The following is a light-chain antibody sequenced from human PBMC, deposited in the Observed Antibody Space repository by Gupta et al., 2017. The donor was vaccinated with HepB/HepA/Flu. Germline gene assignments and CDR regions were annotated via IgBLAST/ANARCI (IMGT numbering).Light chain of an antibody. Sequence: DLQMTQSPSSVSASVGDRVTITCRASQGISIWLAWYQQKPGKVPKLLIYAASSVQSGVPSRFSGSGSGTDFTLTIISLQPEDFATYYCQQANSFPFTFGHGTKVDIK. V-gene: IGKV1-12*01. CDR1: QGISIW. J-gene: IGKJ3*01. CDR2: AAS. CDR3: QQANSFPFT.